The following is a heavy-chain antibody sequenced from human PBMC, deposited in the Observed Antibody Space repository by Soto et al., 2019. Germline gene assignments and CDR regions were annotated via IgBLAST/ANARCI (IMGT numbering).Heavy chain of an antibody. Sequence: QVQLVQSGAEVKKPGSSVKVSCKASGGTFSSYAISCVRQAPGQGLEWMGGIIPIFGTANYAQKFQGRVTITVDKSTSTAKMELSIVRSKDTAVYYCAGSGGGVNGTVRGGYFDYWGQGTLVTVSS. J-gene: IGHJ4*02. V-gene: IGHV1-69*06. D-gene: IGHD1-20*01. CDR2: IIPIFGTA. CDR3: AGSGGGVNGTVRGGYFDY. CDR1: GGTFSSYA.